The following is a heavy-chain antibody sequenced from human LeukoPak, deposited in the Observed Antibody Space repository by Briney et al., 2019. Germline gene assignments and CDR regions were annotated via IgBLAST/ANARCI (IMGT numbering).Heavy chain of an antibody. D-gene: IGHD1-26*01. V-gene: IGHV1-18*01. Sequence: ASVKVSCKASGYTFTSYGISWVRQAPGQGLEWMGCISAYNGNTNYAQKLQGRVTMTTDTSTSTAYMELRSLRSEDTAVYYWTAGSGSYLMDVCGKGTTVTVSS. CDR2: ISAYNGNT. J-gene: IGHJ6*03. CDR1: GYTFTSYG. CDR3: TAGSGSYLMDV.